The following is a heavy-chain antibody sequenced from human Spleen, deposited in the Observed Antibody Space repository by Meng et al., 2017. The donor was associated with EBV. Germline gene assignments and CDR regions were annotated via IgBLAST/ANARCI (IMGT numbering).Heavy chain of an antibody. CDR2: INHGGST. D-gene: IGHD3-22*01. Sequence: QVQLQQWGAGLVKPSESLSLNCAVYGGSFSTDYWSWIRQPPGKGLEWIGEINHGGSTNYNPSLGSRVTISLDMSKNQFSLQLRSVTAADTAVYYCARAAYDVSGYFDYWGQGTLVTVSS. V-gene: IGHV4-34*01. J-gene: IGHJ4*02. CDR1: GGSFSTDY. CDR3: ARAAYDVSGYFDY.